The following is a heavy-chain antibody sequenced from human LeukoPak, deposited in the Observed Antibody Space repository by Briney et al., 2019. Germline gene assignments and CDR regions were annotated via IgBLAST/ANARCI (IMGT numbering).Heavy chain of an antibody. Sequence: PGGSLRLSCAASGFTFSSYAMSWVRQAPGKGLEWVSAISGSGGSTYYADSVKGRFTISRDNSKNTLYLQMNGLRAEDTAVYYCAKDHAITTDPDAFDIWGQGTMVTVSS. CDR1: GFTFSSYA. CDR2: ISGSGGST. V-gene: IGHV3-23*01. D-gene: IGHD3-22*01. J-gene: IGHJ3*02. CDR3: AKDHAITTDPDAFDI.